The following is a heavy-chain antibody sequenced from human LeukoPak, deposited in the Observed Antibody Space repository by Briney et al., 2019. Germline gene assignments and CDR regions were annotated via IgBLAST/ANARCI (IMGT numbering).Heavy chain of an antibody. J-gene: IGHJ6*02. CDR1: GGSISSYY. CDR3: ARAGAYYYYGMDV. V-gene: IGHV4-59*01. D-gene: IGHD3-10*01. Sequence: SETLSLTCTVSGGSISSYYWSWIRQPPGKGLEWIGYIYYSGSTNYNPSLKSRVTISVDTSKNQFSLKLSSVTAADTAVYYCARAGAYYYYGMDVWGQGTTVTVSS. CDR2: IYYSGST.